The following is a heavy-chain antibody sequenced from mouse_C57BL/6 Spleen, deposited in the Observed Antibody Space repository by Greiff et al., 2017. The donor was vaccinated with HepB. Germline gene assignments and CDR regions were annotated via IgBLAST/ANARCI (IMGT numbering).Heavy chain of an antibody. J-gene: IGHJ2*01. CDR1: GFTFSSYA. D-gene: IGHD4-1*01. CDR3: TRGWDKGFYFDY. Sequence: EVKVEESGEGLVKPGGSLKLSCAASGFTFSSYAMSWVRQTPEKRLEWVAYISSGGDYIYYADTVKGRFTISRDNARNTLYLQMSSLKSEDTAMYYCTRGWDKGFYFDYWGQGTTLTVSS. V-gene: IGHV5-9-1*02. CDR2: ISSGGDYI.